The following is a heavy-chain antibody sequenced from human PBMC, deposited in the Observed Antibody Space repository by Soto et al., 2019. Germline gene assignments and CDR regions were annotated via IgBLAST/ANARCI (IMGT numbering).Heavy chain of an antibody. CDR1: GGSISSYY. J-gene: IGHJ4*02. V-gene: IGHV4-59*01. CDR2: IYYSGST. Sequence: QVQLQESGPGLVKPSETLSLTCTVSGGSISSYYWSWIRQPPGKGLEWIGYIYYSGSTNYNPSLTRLVTIYVYTCPNTFSLKLSAVTAADTAVYYCASFSRGSFDYWGQGTLVTVSS. CDR3: ASFSRGSFDY.